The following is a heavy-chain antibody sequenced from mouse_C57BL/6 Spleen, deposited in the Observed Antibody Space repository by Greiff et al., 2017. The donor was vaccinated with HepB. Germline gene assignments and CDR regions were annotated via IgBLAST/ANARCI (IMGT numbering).Heavy chain of an antibody. D-gene: IGHD2-4*01. CDR2: IDPSDSYT. V-gene: IGHV1-59*01. Sequence: VQLQQPGAELVRPGTSVKLSCKASGYTFPSYWMHWVKQRPGQGLEWIGVIDPSDSYTNYNQKFKGKATLTVDTSSSTAYMQLSSLTSEDSAVYYCASDDYDDAMDYWGQGTSVTVSS. J-gene: IGHJ4*01. CDR3: ASDDYDDAMDY. CDR1: GYTFPSYW.